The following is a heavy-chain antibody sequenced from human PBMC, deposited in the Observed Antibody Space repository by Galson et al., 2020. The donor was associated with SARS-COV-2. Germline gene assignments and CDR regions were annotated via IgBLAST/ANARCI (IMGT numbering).Heavy chain of an antibody. CDR2: ISSSSSYI. CDR3: AREDTMVRGVIIDY. D-gene: IGHD3-10*01. Sequence: GGSLRLSCAASGFTFSSYSMNWVRQAPGKGLEWVSSISSSSSYIYYADSVKGRFTISRDNAKNSLYLQMNSLRAEDTAVYYCAREDTMVRGVIIDYWGQGTLVTVSS. CDR1: GFTFSSYS. J-gene: IGHJ4*02. V-gene: IGHV3-21*01.